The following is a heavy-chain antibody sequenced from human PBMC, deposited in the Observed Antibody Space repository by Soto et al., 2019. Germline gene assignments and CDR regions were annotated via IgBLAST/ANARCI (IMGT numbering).Heavy chain of an antibody. D-gene: IGHD3-10*01. CDR1: GFIFSSYW. V-gene: IGHV3-74*03. CDR2: INSDGRNT. CDR3: ARDFMARGRDSNWFDP. Sequence: PVGSLRLSGAASGFIFSSYWMHWVRQVPGKGPVWVARINSDGRNTKYTDSVKGRFTISRDNAKNTLYLQMNSLRVEDTAVYYCARDFMARGRDSNWFDPWGREPWSPSPQ. J-gene: IGHJ5*02.